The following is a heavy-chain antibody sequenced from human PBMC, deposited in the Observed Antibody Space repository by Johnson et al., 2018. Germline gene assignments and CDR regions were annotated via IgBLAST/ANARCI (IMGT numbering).Heavy chain of an antibody. J-gene: IGHJ3*02. CDR1: GFTFNRSW. CDR2: IDSDGSST. CDR3: TKRTGRDAFDI. Sequence: VQLQESGGGLVQPGGSLRLSCAASGFTFNRSWMHWVRQAPGKGLVWVSRIDSDGSSTSYADSVKGRFTISRDNAKNSLYLQMNSLRAEDTALYYCTKRTGRDAFDIWGQGTMVTVSS. D-gene: IGHD1-1*01. V-gene: IGHV3-74*01.